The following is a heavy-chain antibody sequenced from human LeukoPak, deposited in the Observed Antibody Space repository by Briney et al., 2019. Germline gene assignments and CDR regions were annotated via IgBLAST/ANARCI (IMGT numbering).Heavy chain of an antibody. CDR1: GFTFSSYD. Sequence: GGSLRLSCAASGFTFSSYDMHWVRQATGKGLEWVSAIGTAGDTYYPGSVKGRFTISRENAKNSLYLQMNSLRAGDTAVYYCARGSYCSGGSCYSIYYYYGTDVWGQGTTVTVSS. CDR2: IGTAGDT. V-gene: IGHV3-13*01. CDR3: ARGSYCSGGSCYSIYYYYGTDV. D-gene: IGHD2-15*01. J-gene: IGHJ6*02.